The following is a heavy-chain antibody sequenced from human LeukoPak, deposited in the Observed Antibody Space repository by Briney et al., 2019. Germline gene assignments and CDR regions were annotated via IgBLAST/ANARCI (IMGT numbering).Heavy chain of an antibody. CDR1: GFTFSSYS. D-gene: IGHD3-22*01. J-gene: IGHJ4*02. V-gene: IGHV3-21*01. CDR3: ARGQGDSSGYCLDY. CDR2: ISSNNIYI. Sequence: GGSLRLSCAASGFTFSSYSMNWVRQAPGKGLEWVSSISSNNIYIYYADSVRGRFTISRDYAKNSLYLQMNSLRAEDTAVYYCARGQGDSSGYCLDYWGQGTLVTVSS.